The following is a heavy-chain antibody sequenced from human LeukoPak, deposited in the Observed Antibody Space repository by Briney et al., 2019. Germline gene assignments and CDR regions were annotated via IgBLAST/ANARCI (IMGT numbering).Heavy chain of an antibody. J-gene: IGHJ4*02. V-gene: IGHV4-34*01. Sequence: PSETLSLTCAGYSGSFSGYYWSWIRQPPGKGLEWIGEINHSGSTNYNPSLKSRVTTSVDTSKNQFSLKLSSVTAADTAVYYCARVGRIQLWFSGTPRHDYFDYWGQGTLVTVSS. D-gene: IGHD5-18*01. CDR1: SGSFSGYY. CDR2: INHSGST. CDR3: ARVGRIQLWFSGTPRHDYFDY.